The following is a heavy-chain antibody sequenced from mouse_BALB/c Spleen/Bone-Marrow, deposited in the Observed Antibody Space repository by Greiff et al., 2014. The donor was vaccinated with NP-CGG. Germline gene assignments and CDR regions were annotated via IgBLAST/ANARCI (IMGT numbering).Heavy chain of an antibody. V-gene: IGHV3-1*02. CDR1: GYSITSYYS. CDR3: ARFAGTPYTMDY. Sequence: VQLKESGPDLVKPSQSLSLTCTVTGYSITSYYSWHWIRQFPGNKLEWMGYIHYSGITVYNPSLKSRISITRDTSNNQFFLRLNSVTTEDTATYYCARFAGTPYTMDYWGQGTSVTVSS. D-gene: IGHD4-1*01. CDR2: IHYSGIT. J-gene: IGHJ4*01.